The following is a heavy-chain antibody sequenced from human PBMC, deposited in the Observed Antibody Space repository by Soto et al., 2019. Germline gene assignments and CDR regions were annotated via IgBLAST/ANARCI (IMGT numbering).Heavy chain of an antibody. CDR3: ARGGGPNSYIDY. D-gene: IGHD5-18*01. CDR1: GGSFSGFY. CDR2: IDHSGST. J-gene: IGHJ4*02. V-gene: IGHV4-34*01. Sequence: SETLSLTCAVYGGSFSGFYWSWIRQPPGEGLEWIGEIDHSGSTNYNPSLKSRVTISVDTSKSQFSLELRSVTAADTAGYYCARGGGPNSYIDYWGQGALVTVSS.